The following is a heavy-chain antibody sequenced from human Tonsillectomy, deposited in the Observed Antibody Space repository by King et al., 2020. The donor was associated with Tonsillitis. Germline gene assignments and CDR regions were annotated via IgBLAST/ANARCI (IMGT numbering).Heavy chain of an antibody. D-gene: IGHD3-22*01. CDR1: GGSFSGYY. Sequence: VQLQQWGAGLLKPSETLSLTCAVYGGSFSGYYWSWIRQPPGKGLEWIGEINHSGSTNYNPSLKSRVTISVDTSKNQFSLKLSSVTAADTAVYYCARAVITMIVLDYWGQGTLVTVSS. V-gene: IGHV4-34*01. J-gene: IGHJ4*02. CDR2: INHSGST. CDR3: ARAVITMIVLDY.